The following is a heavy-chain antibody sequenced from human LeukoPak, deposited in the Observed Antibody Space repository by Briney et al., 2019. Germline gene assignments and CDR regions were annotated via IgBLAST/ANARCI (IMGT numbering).Heavy chain of an antibody. J-gene: IGHJ5*02. CDR1: GFTFDDYA. D-gene: IGHD6-19*01. V-gene: IGHV3-9*01. Sequence: GGSLRLSCAASGFTFDDYAMHWVRQGPGKGLEWVSGISWNSGTIGYAGSVKGRFTISRDNAKNSLYLQMNGLRAEDTALYYCAKGARGYSSGWFDPWGQGTLVTVSS. CDR2: ISWNSGTI. CDR3: AKGARGYSSGWFDP.